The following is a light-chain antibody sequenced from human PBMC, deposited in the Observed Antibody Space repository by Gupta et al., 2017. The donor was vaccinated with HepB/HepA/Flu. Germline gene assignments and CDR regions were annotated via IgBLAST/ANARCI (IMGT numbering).Light chain of an antibody. CDR2: SSN. Sequence: QSALTQPPSVSRAPGQRVTFFCPGSSSNIEAGYDVHWYQQFPGTAPKLLINSSNNRPSGVPDRFSGAKSGTSASLAITGLQAEDDADYYCQSYDFRRNGEWVFGGGTKLTVL. CDR3: QSYDFRRNGEWV. CDR1: SSNIEAGYD. J-gene: IGLJ3*02. V-gene: IGLV1-40*01.